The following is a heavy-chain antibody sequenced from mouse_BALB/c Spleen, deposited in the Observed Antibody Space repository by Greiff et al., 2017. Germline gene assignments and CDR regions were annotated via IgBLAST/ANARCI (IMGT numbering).Heavy chain of an antibody. D-gene: IGHD1-1*01. Sequence: QVQLKQSGAELVKPGASVKLSCKASGYTFTEYIIHWVKQRSGQGLEWIGWFYPGSGSIKYNEKFKDKATLTADKSSSTVYMELSRLTSEDSAVYFCARHEDYYEAGYYAMDYWGQGTSVTVSS. J-gene: IGHJ4*01. CDR2: FYPGSGSI. CDR3: ARHEDYYEAGYYAMDY. CDR1: GYTFTEYI. V-gene: IGHV1-62-2*01.